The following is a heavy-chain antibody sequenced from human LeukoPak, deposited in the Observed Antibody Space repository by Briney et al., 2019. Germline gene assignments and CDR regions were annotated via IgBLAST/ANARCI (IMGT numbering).Heavy chain of an antibody. D-gene: IGHD2-21*02. CDR1: GVSISSAGYF. J-gene: IGHJ4*01. Sequence: SETLSLTCTVSGVSISSAGYFWTWIRQHPGKGLEWIGYIHHSGSTSYNPSLKSRLTISADTSKNQFSLKLNSVTAADTAVYYCARNFHGDPVTYYLVYWGHGTLVTVSS. CDR3: ARNFHGDPVTYYLVY. V-gene: IGHV4-31*03. CDR2: IHHSGST.